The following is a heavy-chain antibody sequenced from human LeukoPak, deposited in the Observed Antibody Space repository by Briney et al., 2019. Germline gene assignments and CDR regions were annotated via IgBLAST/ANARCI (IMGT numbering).Heavy chain of an antibody. CDR3: AKRGMEDFGDYLSPIDY. Sequence: GGSLRLSCAASGFSFSNYAMSWVRQAPGKGLEWVSAISVSGGSTYYADSVKGRFTISRANSKNTLYLQMNSLRAEDTAVYYCAKRGMEDFGDYLSPIDYWGQGTLVTVSS. CDR2: ISVSGGST. CDR1: GFSFSNYA. V-gene: IGHV3-23*01. J-gene: IGHJ4*02. D-gene: IGHD4-17*01.